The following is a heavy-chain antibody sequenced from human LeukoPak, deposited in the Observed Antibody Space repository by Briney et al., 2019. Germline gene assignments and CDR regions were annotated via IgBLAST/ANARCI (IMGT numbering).Heavy chain of an antibody. V-gene: IGHV4-59*12. Sequence: PSETLSLTCTVSGGSISSYYWSWIRQPPGKGLEWIGYIYYSGSTNYNPSLKSRVTISVDTSKNQFSLKLSSVTAADTAVYYCARDLEDYYDSSGYFDYWGQGTLVTVSS. CDR1: GGSISSYY. CDR2: IYYSGST. D-gene: IGHD3-22*01. J-gene: IGHJ4*02. CDR3: ARDLEDYYDSSGYFDY.